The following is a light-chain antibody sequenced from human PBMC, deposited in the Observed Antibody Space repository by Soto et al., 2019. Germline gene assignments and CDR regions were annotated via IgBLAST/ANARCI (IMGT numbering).Light chain of an antibody. CDR1: QFVSSR. Sequence: DIVVTQSPATLSASPGERVTLSCRASQFVSSRLAWYQQRPGQVPRLLIYDTSTRAPGISARFSGSGSGTEFTLTISSLQSDDFAVYYCQEYNQRPPGMFGPGTTVDIK. V-gene: IGKV3-15*01. J-gene: IGKJ1*01. CDR3: QEYNQRPPGM. CDR2: DTS.